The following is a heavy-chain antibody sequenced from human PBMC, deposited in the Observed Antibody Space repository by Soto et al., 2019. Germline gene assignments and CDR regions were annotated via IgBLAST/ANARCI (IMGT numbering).Heavy chain of an antibody. Sequence: GASVKGSLKASGYTLPNYHIPWVRQAPGTRLERKGNINPSGGSTSYAQKFQGRVTMTRDTSTSTVYMELSSLRSEDTAEYYCARDLDLELNCSGGSCSPAIAFDIWGQGTMVTVSS. D-gene: IGHD2-15*01. V-gene: IGHV1-46*03. J-gene: IGHJ3*02. CDR1: GYTLPNYH. CDR3: ARDLDLELNCSGGSCSPAIAFDI. CDR2: INPSGGST.